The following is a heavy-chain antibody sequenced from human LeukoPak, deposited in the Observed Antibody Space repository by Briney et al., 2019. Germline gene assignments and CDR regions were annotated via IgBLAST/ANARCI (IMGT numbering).Heavy chain of an antibody. Sequence: KPSETLSLTCTVSGGSISSSSYYWGWIRQPPGKGLEWIGSIYYSGSTYYNPSLESRVTISVDTSKNQFSLKLSSVTAADTAVYYCAVAGPKFFDYWGQGTLVTVSS. D-gene: IGHD6-19*01. CDR3: AVAGPKFFDY. CDR1: GGSISSSSYY. CDR2: IYYSGST. V-gene: IGHV4-39*01. J-gene: IGHJ4*02.